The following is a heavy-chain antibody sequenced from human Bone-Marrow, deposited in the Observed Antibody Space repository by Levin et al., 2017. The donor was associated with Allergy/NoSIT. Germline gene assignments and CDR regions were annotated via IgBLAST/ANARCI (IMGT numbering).Heavy chain of an antibody. Sequence: GGSLRLSCSVSDFTVRTNYMSWVRQAPGKGLDWVAVIWYDGSNKHYADSVKGRFTISRDNSKNTLYLQMNSLRAEDTAVYYCARDHPTAMDYWGQGTLVTVSS. CDR1: DFTVRTNY. J-gene: IGHJ4*02. CDR2: IWYDGSNK. CDR3: ARDHPTAMDY. V-gene: IGHV3-33*08.